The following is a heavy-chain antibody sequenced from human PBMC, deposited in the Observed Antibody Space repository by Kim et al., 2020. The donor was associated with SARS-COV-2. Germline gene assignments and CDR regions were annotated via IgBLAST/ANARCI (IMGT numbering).Heavy chain of an antibody. CDR1: GFTFSSYA. Sequence: GGSLRLSCAASGFTFSSYAMHWVRQAPGKGLEWVAVISYDGSNKYYADSVKGRFTISRDNSKNTLYLQMNSLRAEDTAVSYCARDPTRRAASSFDYWGQG. J-gene: IGHJ4*02. CDR2: ISYDGSNK. D-gene: IGHD6-13*01. V-gene: IGHV3-30*04. CDR3: ARDPTRRAASSFDY.